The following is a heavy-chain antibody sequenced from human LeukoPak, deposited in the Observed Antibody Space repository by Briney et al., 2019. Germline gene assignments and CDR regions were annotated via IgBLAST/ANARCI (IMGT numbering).Heavy chain of an antibody. V-gene: IGHV4-4*07. Sequence: SETLSLTCTVSGGSISSYYWSWIRQPAGKGLEWIGRIYTSGSTNYNPSLKSRVTMSVDTSKNQFSLKLSSVTAADTAVYYCARGYCSSTSCYAIRAFNIWGQGTMVTVSS. J-gene: IGHJ3*02. CDR1: GGSISSYY. CDR2: IYTSGST. D-gene: IGHD2-2*01. CDR3: ARGYCSSTSCYAIRAFNI.